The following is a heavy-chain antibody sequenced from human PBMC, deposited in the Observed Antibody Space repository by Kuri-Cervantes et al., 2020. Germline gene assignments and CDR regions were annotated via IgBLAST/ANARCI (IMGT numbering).Heavy chain of an antibody. J-gene: IGHJ5*02. V-gene: IGHV3-23*01. CDR1: GSTFSSYW. Sequence: GESLKISCAASGSTFSSYWTSWVRQAPGKGLEWVSAISGSGGSTYYADSVKGRFTISRDNSKNTLYLQMNSLRAEDTAVYYCAKKPDGSGWYRWGQGTLVTVSS. CDR3: AKKPDGSGWYR. CDR2: ISGSGGST. D-gene: IGHD6-19*01.